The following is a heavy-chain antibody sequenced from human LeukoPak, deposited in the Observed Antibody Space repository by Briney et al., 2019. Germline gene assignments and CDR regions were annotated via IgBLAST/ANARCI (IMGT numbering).Heavy chain of an antibody. V-gene: IGHV4-30-4*01. Sequence: PSETLSLTCTVSGGSNSSGDYYWSWIRQPPGKGLEWIGYIYYSGSTYYNPSLKSRVTISVDTSKNQFSLKLSSVTAADTAVYYCARGGDSSGYYYDYYYYYGMDVWGKGTTVTVSS. D-gene: IGHD3-22*01. CDR1: GGSNSSGDYY. CDR3: ARGGDSSGYYYDYYYYYGMDV. CDR2: IYYSGST. J-gene: IGHJ6*04.